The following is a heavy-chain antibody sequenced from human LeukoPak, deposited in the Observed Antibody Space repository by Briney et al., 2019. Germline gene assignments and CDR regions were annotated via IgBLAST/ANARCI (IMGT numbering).Heavy chain of an antibody. V-gene: IGHV3-21*01. CDR1: GFTFSSYS. CDR3: TRRIDGGLYSSGWYPY. CDR2: ISSSSSYI. J-gene: IGHJ4*02. D-gene: IGHD6-19*01. Sequence: PGGSLRLSCAASGFTFSSYSMNWVRQAPGKGLEWVSSISSSSSYIYYADSVKGRFTISRDNAKNSLYLQMNSLRAEDTAVYYCTRRIDGGLYSSGWYPYWGQGTLVTVSS.